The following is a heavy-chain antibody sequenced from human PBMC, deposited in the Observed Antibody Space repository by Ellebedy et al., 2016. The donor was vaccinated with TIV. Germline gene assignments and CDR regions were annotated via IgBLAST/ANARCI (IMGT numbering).Heavy chain of an antibody. CDR2: ISGSGGST. CDR1: GFTFSSYA. V-gene: IGHV3-23*01. D-gene: IGHD3-16*01. Sequence: GGSLRLXXAASGFTFSSYAMSWVRQAPGKGLEWVSAISGSGGSTYYADSVKGRFTISRDNSKNTLYLQMNSLKTEDTAVYYCTTGLGVMITFDLWGRGTLVTVSS. J-gene: IGHJ2*01. CDR3: TTGLGVMITFDL.